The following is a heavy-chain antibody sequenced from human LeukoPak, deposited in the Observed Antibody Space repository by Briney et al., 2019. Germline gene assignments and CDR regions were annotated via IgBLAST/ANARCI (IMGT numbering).Heavy chain of an antibody. CDR1: GGSISSYY. CDR2: IYYSGST. CDR3: ARGGVYYDFWSGYFLSPYFDY. Sequence: SETLSLTCTVSGGSISSYYWSWIRQPPGKGLEWIGYIYYSGSTNYKPSLKSRVTISVDTSKNQFSLKLSSVTAADTAVYYCARGGVYYDFWSGYFLSPYFDYWGQGTLVTVSS. D-gene: IGHD3-3*01. V-gene: IGHV4-59*12. J-gene: IGHJ4*02.